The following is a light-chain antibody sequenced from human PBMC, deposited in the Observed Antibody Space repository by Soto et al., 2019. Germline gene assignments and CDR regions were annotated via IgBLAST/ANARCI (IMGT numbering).Light chain of an antibody. CDR2: GAS. CDR1: QSVSSSY. J-gene: IGKJ4*01. CDR3: HQYDNSPLT. V-gene: IGKV3-20*01. Sequence: EIVLTQSPGTLSLSPGERATLSCRASQSVSSSYLAWYQQKPGQAPRLLIYGASSRATGIPDRFSGSGSGTDFTLTISRLEPEYFAVYYCHQYDNSPLTFGGGTKVEIK.